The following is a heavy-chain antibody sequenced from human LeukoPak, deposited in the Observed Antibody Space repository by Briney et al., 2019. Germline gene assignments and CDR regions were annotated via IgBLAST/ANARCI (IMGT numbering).Heavy chain of an antibody. J-gene: IGHJ4*02. CDR3: ARERASAGPHFEH. D-gene: IGHD6-13*01. CDR2: NYNRGTT. CDR1: GGSLSTYY. V-gene: IGHV4-59*01. Sequence: PSETLSLTCSVSGGSLSTYYWSWIRQPPGKGLEWIGYNYNRGTTNYNPSLKSRVTISLDRSKNQFSLSLTSVTAADTAVYYCARERASAGPHFEHWGRGILVTVSS.